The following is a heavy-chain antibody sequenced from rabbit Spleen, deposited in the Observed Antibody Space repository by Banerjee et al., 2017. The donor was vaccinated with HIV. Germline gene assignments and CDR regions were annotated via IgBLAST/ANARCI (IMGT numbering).Heavy chain of an antibody. V-gene: IGHV1S45*01. CDR1: GFELSSYYY. CDR2: IDSGSSGFT. D-gene: IGHD8-1*01. J-gene: IGHJ6*01. Sequence: QEQLEESGGGLVKPEGSLTLTCKASGFELSSYYYMCWVRQAPGKGLEWIACIDSGSSGFTYFANWAKGRFTISKTSSTTVTLQMTSLTAADTATYFCARDTGSSFSSYGMDLWGPGTLVTVS. CDR3: ARDTGSSFSSYGMDL.